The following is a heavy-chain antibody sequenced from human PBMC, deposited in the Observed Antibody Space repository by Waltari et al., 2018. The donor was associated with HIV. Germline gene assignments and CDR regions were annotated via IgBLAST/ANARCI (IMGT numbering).Heavy chain of an antibody. D-gene: IGHD1-26*01. V-gene: IGHV3-48*03. J-gene: IGHJ4*02. Sequence: EMQLVQSAGGVVQPGGSLRLSCARSGFSFSSYDSHWVRQAPGKWLEWVSYISTTGSTVYSADSVKGRFTISRDNAKKSLYLQMNSLRAEYTAVYYCTRGLRLLRSILPFDYWGQGTLVPVFS. CDR2: ISTTGSTV. CDR3: TRGLRLLRSILPFDY. CDR1: GFSFSSYD.